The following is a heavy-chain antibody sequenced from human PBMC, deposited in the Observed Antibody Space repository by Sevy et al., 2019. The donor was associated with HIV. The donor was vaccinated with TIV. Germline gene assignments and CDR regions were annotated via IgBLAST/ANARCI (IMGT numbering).Heavy chain of an antibody. J-gene: IGHJ6*02. CDR3: ARSTGSGYSEWDDTFYYYAMDV. CDR1: GFTVSSNY. Sequence: GGSLRLSCAASGFTVSSNYISWVRQTPGKGLEWVALISSDGTKHYYEDSVKGRFTISKDNSKNTMYLQMRSLRAEDTAVYYCARSTGSGYSEWDDTFYYYAMDVWGQGTTVTVSS. D-gene: IGHD3-3*01. CDR2: ISSDGTKH. V-gene: IGHV3-30-3*01.